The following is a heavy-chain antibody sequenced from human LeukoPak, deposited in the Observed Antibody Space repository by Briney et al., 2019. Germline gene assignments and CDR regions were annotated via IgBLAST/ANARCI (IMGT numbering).Heavy chain of an antibody. Sequence: GGSLRLSCAASGFTFSSNYMSWVRQAPGKGLEWVSVIYSGGSTYYADSVKGRFTISRDNSKNTLYLQMNSLRAEDTAVYYCARDREASWFDPWGQGTLVTVSS. J-gene: IGHJ5*02. CDR3: ARDREASWFDP. V-gene: IGHV3-53*01. CDR2: IYSGGST. CDR1: GFTFSSNY.